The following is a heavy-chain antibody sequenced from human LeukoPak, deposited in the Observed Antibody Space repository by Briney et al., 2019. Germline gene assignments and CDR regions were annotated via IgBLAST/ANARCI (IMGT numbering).Heavy chain of an antibody. J-gene: IGHJ4*02. Sequence: SETLSPTCTVSGGSFSTYYWNWIRQPPGKGLEWIGYIYYSGSTNYNPSLKSRLTISVDTSNNQFSLKLSSVTAADTAVYYCASTSGYCSGGNCYSAFDYWGQGTLVTVSS. CDR2: IYYSGST. CDR1: GGSFSTYY. D-gene: IGHD2-15*01. V-gene: IGHV4-59*01. CDR3: ASTSGYCSGGNCYSAFDY.